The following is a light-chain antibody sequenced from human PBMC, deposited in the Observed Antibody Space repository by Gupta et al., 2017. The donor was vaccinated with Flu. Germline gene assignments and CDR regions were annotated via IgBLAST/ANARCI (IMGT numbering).Light chain of an antibody. CDR1: QSVGTY. J-gene: IGKJ2*01. CDR3: QKRSNWPPYT. V-gene: IGKV3-11*01. Sequence: ETELTQSPATLSLSPGERATLSCRASQSVGTYLAWYQKKPGQAPRLLIYDASNRDTGIPARFSGSGCGKDLTLTISSWEPEDFAVYYCQKRSNWPPYTFGQGTTMEIK. CDR2: DAS.